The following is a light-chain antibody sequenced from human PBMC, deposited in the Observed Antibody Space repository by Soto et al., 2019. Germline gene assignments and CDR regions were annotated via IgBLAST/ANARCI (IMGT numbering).Light chain of an antibody. V-gene: IGKV1-39*01. CDR2: AAS. Sequence: DIEMTQSPSSLSASVGDRVTISCRASQGLRSYLAWYQQKPGKAPNLLIDAASSLQSGVPSRFSGSGSGTDFTLTISSLQPEDFATYYCQLSYSSLITFGQGTRLEI. CDR3: QLSYSSLIT. J-gene: IGKJ5*01. CDR1: QGLRSY.